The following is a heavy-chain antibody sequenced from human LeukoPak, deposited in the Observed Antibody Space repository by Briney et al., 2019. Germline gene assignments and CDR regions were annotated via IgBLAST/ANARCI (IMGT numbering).Heavy chain of an antibody. D-gene: IGHD2-2*01. CDR3: ARGCTSCQRNFEY. CDR2: INPGNGNT. J-gene: IGHJ4*02. V-gene: IGHV1-3*01. Sequence: GASVKVSCKASGYSFTSYAIHWVRQAPGQRFEWMGWINPGNGNTKYSQNFQGRVAITRDTSANTAYMELTSLTFEDTAVYYCARGCTSCQRNFEYWGQGTLVTVSS. CDR1: GYSFTSYA.